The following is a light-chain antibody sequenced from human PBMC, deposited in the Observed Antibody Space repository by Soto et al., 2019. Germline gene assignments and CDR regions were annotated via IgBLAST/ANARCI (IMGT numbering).Light chain of an antibody. CDR1: QSVSSN. J-gene: IGKJ1*01. Sequence: EIVLTQSPGTLSLSPGERATLSCRASQSVSSNLAWYQQKPGQAPRLLIYGASTRATGIPARFSGSGSGTEFTLTISGLQSEDFAVYYCQQYSNWPPGTFGQGTKVDI. CDR3: QQYSNWPPGT. V-gene: IGKV3-15*01. CDR2: GAS.